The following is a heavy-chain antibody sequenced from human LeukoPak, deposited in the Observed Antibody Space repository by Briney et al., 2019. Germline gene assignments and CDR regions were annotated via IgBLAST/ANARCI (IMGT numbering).Heavy chain of an antibody. J-gene: IGHJ6*04. CDR2: ISSSSSTI. Sequence: GGSLRLSCAASGFTFNSYSMNWVRQAPGKGLEWVSYISSSSSTIFYADSVKGRFTISRDNAKNSLYLQMNSLRAEDTAVYYCAELGITMIGGVWGKGTTVTISS. V-gene: IGHV3-48*04. D-gene: IGHD3-10*02. CDR1: GFTFNSYS. CDR3: AELGITMIGGV.